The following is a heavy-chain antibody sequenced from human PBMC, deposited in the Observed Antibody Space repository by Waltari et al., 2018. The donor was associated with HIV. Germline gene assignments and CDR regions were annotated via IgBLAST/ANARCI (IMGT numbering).Heavy chain of an antibody. CDR3: AKRSFPDIVQLVYTSQKYGMDV. D-gene: IGHD2-8*01. V-gene: IGHV3-23*01. Sequence: EVQLLASGGGLVQPGGSLSLSCAASGFPLTSYALPWAPQAPGKGLEWVSAISGSGGSTYYADSVKGRFTVSRDNSKNTLYLQMNSLRAEDTAVYYCAKRSFPDIVQLVYTSQKYGMDVWGQGTTVTVSS. CDR1: GFPLTSYA. CDR2: ISGSGGST. J-gene: IGHJ6*02.